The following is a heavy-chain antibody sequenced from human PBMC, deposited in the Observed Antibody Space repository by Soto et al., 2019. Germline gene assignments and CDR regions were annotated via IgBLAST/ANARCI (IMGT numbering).Heavy chain of an antibody. CDR2: ISSTTNYI. J-gene: IGHJ4*02. V-gene: IGHV3-21*06. CDR1: GFTFTRYS. CDR3: ARESEDLTSNFDY. Sequence: LRLSCAASGFTFTRYSMNWVRQAPGKGLEWVSSISSTTNYIYYGDSMKGRFTISRDNGKNSLYLEIHSLRAEDTAVYYCARESEDLTSNFDYWGQGTLVTVSS.